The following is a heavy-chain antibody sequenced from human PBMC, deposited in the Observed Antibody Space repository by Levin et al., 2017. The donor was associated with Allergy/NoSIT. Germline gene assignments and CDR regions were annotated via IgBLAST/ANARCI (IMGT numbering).Heavy chain of an antibody. CDR2: INSDGSST. D-gene: IGHD3-16*01. V-gene: IGHV3-74*01. CDR1: GFTFSSYW. Sequence: GGSLRLSCAASGFTFSSYWMHWVRQAPGKGLVWVSRINSDGSSTSYADSVKGRFTISRDNAKNTLYLQMNSLRAEDTAVYYCARAERKKLRLGERNAFDIWGQGTMVTVSS. CDR3: ARAERKKLRLGERNAFDI. J-gene: IGHJ3*02.